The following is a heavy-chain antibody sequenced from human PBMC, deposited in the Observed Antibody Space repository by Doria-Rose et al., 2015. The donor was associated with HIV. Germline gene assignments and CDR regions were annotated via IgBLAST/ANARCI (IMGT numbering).Heavy chain of an antibody. CDR3: AGDDVVTTLYGMDV. Sequence: VSTITRSSADIYYADSVKGRFTISRDNAKNSLYLQMNSLRAEDTAVYYCAGDDVVTTLYGMDVWGQGTTVTVSS. J-gene: IGHJ6*02. D-gene: IGHD5-12*01. V-gene: IGHV3-21*01. CDR2: ITRSSADI.